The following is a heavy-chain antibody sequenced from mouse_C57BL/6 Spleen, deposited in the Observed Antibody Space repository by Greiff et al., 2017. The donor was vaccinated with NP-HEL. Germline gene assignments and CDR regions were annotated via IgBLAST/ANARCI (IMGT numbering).Heavy chain of an antibody. Sequence: QVQLQQSGAELARPGASVKLSCKASGYTFTSYGISWVKQRTGPGLEWIGEIYPRSGNTYYNAKFKGKATLTADKSSSTAYMELRSLTSEDSAVYFCARDYGSSYWYFDVWGTGTTVTVSS. V-gene: IGHV1-81*01. CDR1: GYTFTSYG. J-gene: IGHJ1*03. D-gene: IGHD1-1*01. CDR3: ARDYGSSYWYFDV. CDR2: IYPRSGNT.